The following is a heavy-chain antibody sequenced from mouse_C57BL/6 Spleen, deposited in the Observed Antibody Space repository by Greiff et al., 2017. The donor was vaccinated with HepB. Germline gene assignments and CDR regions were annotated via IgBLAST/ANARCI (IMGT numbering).Heavy chain of an antibody. Sequence: QVQLQQSGAELVKPGASVKISCKASGYAFSSYWMNWVKQRPGKGLEWIGQIYPGDGDTNYNGKFKGKATLTADKSSSTAYMKLSSLTSEDSAVYFCARGGEITTVVEEDYAMDYWGQGTSVTVSS. D-gene: IGHD1-1*01. J-gene: IGHJ4*01. V-gene: IGHV1-80*01. CDR2: IYPGDGDT. CDR3: ARGGEITTVVEEDYAMDY. CDR1: GYAFSSYW.